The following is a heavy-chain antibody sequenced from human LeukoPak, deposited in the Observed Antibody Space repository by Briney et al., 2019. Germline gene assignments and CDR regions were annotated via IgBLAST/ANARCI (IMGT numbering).Heavy chain of an antibody. CDR3: ARESEKGRESGFDI. J-gene: IGHJ3*02. CDR1: GFDISVYY. CDR2: IEGDGSDK. V-gene: IGHV3-7*01. D-gene: IGHD1-26*01. Sequence: GGSLRLSCAGSGFDISVYYINWVRQAPGKGLEWVANIEGDGSDKFYVDSVKGRFTVSRDNANNLVYLEMTSLRGEDTAVYYCARESEKGRESGFDIWGQGTMVTVSS.